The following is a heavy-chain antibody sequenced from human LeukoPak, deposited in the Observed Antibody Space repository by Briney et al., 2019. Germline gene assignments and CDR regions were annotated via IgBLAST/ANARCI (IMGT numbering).Heavy chain of an antibody. CDR3: AKDRYYYDSSGYYHY. J-gene: IGHJ4*02. Sequence: ISGSCASTYYADSVKGRFTISRDNSKNTLYLQMNSLRAEDTAVYYCAKDRYYYDSSGYYHYWGQGTLVTVSS. CDR2: ISGSCAST. D-gene: IGHD3-22*01. V-gene: IGHV3-23*01.